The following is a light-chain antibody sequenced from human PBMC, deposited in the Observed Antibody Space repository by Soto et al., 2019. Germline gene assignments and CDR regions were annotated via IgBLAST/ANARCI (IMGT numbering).Light chain of an antibody. CDR1: QGIRTY. J-gene: IGKJ1*01. V-gene: IGKV1-5*01. Sequence: QVTQSPSSLSASRVDSVTITFWASQGIRTYLNWYQQTPGKAPKVLIYVTSNLQSGVPPRFSGSGSGTEFTLTISSLQPDDFATYYCQHYNSYSEAFGQGTKVDIK. CDR3: QHYNSYSEA. CDR2: VTS.